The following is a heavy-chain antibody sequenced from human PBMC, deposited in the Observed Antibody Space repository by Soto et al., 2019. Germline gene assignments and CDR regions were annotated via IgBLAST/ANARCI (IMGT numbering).Heavy chain of an antibody. CDR2: IIPNSGVT. CDR3: ARDGGVAAIYGMDV. J-gene: IGHJ6*02. D-gene: IGHD2-15*01. V-gene: IGHV1-2*02. Sequence: QVQLVQSGAEVKKPGASVKVSCKASGYNFGDYYIHWVRQAPGQGPQWMGWIIPNSGVTQFGENFRGRVSMTSDTSLNTAYLELMRLKSDDTAIYYCARDGGVAAIYGMDVWGQGTTVIVSS. CDR1: GYNFGDYY.